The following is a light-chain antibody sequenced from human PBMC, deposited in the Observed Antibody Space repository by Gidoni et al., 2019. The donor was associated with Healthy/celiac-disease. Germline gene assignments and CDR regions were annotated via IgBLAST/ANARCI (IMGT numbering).Light chain of an antibody. CDR1: SSDVGSYNR. Sequence: QSALTQPPSVSGSPGQSVTISCTGTSSDVGSYNRVSWYQQPPGTAHKLMIYEVSNRPSGVPDRFSGSKSGNTASLTISGLQAEDEADYYCSLYTSSLYVFGTGTKVTVL. V-gene: IGLV2-18*01. J-gene: IGLJ1*01. CDR2: EVS. CDR3: SLYTSSLYV.